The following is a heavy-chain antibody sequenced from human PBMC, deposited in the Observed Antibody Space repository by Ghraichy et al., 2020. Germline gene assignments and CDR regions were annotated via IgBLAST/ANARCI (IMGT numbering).Heavy chain of an antibody. Sequence: SETLSLTCTVSGGSISSYYWSWIRQPPGKGLEWIGYIYYSGSTNYNPSLKSRVTISVDTSKNQFSLKLSSVTAADTAVYYCARAKFSGSWYVSSGWYGEIDYWGQGTLVTVSS. D-gene: IGHD6-19*01. CDR2: IYYSGST. J-gene: IGHJ4*02. V-gene: IGHV4-59*01. CDR3: ARAKFSGSWYVSSGWYGEIDY. CDR1: GGSISSYY.